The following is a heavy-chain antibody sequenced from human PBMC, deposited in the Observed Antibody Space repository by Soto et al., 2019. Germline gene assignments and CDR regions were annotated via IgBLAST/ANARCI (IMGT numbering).Heavy chain of an antibody. J-gene: IGHJ4*02. CDR2: IWYDGSNK. D-gene: IGHD6-6*01. Sequence: QVQLVESGGGVVQPGRSLRLSCAASGFTFSSYGMHWVRQAPGKGLEWVAVIWYDGSNKYYADSVKGRFTISRDNSKNTLYLQMNSLRAEDTAVYYCARDHSPGYSSSLCLGYWGQGTLVTVSS. CDR1: GFTFSSYG. V-gene: IGHV3-33*01. CDR3: ARDHSPGYSSSLCLGY.